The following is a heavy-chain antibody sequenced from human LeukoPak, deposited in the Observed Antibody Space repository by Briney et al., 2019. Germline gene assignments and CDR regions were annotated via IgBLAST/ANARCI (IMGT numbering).Heavy chain of an antibody. V-gene: IGHV3-21*01. CDR3: ARDLGIAAAGTDFDY. Sequence: TGGSLRLSCAASGFTFSSHSMNWVRQAPGKGLEWVASISSTGSVIYSPDSVRGRFTISRDNAKNSLYLQMNSLRAEDTAVYYCARDLGIAAAGTDFDYWGQGTLVTVSS. D-gene: IGHD6-13*01. CDR1: GFTFSSHS. J-gene: IGHJ4*02. CDR2: ISSTGSVI.